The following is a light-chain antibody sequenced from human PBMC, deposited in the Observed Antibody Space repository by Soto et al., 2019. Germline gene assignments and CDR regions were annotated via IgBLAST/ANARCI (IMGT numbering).Light chain of an antibody. V-gene: IGKV3-15*01. CDR1: QSVSSN. CDR3: LQDYSYPRT. CDR2: GAS. J-gene: IGKJ1*01. Sequence: EIVMTQSPATLSVSPGERATLSCRASQSVSSNLAWYQQKPGQAPRLLIYGASTRATGIPARFSGSGSGTDFTLTISSLQPEDFATYFCLQDYSYPRTFGQGTKVEIK.